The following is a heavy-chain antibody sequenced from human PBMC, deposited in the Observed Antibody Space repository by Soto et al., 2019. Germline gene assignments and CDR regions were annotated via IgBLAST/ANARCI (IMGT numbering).Heavy chain of an antibody. CDR1: GFTFDDYA. CDR2: ISWNSGSI. CDR3: AKAISSGWFMEDAFDI. V-gene: IGHV3-9*01. D-gene: IGHD6-19*01. Sequence: EVQLVESGGGLVQPGRSLRLSCAASGFTFDDYAMHWVRQAPGKGLEWVSGISWNSGSIGYADSVKGRFTISRDNAKNSLYLQMNSLRAEDTALYYCAKAISSGWFMEDAFDIWGQGTMVTVSS. J-gene: IGHJ3*02.